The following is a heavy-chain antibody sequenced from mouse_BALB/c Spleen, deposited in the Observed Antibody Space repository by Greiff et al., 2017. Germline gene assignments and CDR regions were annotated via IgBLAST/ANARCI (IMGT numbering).Heavy chain of an antibody. D-gene: IGHD1-1*01. J-gene: IGHJ2*01. CDR3: ARDRDYYGSSFDY. V-gene: IGHV3-5*02. CDR2: IYYSGTI. Sequence: EVQLVESGPGLVKPSQTVSLTCTVTGISITTGNYRWSWIRQFPGNKLEWIGYIYYSGTITYNPSLTSRTTITRDTSKNQFFLEMNSLTAEDTATYYCARDRDYYGSSFDYWGQGTTLTVSS. CDR1: GISITTGNYR.